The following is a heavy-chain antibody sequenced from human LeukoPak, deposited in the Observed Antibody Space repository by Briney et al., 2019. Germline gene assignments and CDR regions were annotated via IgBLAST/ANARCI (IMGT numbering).Heavy chain of an antibody. V-gene: IGHV3-74*01. CDR3: AKAVIPNAYQGTYYMDV. Sequence: GGPLRLSCAASGFTFSSYWMHWVRQAPGKGLVWVSRINSDGSSTSYADSVKGRFTISRDNSKNTVYLQMNSLRAEDTALYYCAKAVIPNAYQGTYYMDVWGKGATVTVSS. CDR2: INSDGSST. D-gene: IGHD3-16*01. J-gene: IGHJ6*03. CDR1: GFTFSSYW.